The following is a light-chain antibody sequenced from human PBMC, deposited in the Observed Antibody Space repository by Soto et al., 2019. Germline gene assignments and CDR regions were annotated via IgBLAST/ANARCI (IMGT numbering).Light chain of an antibody. Sequence: AIRMTQSPSSFSASTGDRVTITCRASQGISSYLAWYQQKPGKAPKLLIYAASTLQSGVPSRFSGSGSGTDFPLTLRCLQSEDFATYFCQTYYRYPQTFGQGTKVEIK. J-gene: IGKJ1*01. CDR2: AAS. CDR3: QTYYRYPQT. CDR1: QGISSY. V-gene: IGKV1-8*01.